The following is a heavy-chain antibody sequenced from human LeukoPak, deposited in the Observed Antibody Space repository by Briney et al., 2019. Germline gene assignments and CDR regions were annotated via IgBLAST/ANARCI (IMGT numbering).Heavy chain of an antibody. V-gene: IGHV3-9*01. CDR3: ANDMPTDYYYGMDV. J-gene: IGHJ6*02. CDR1: GFTFDDYA. D-gene: IGHD4-17*01. CDR2: ISWNSGSI. Sequence: QAGRSLRLSCAASGFTFDDYAIHWVRQAPGKGLEWVSGISWNSGSIGYADSVKGRFTISRDNAKNSLYLQMNSLRAEDTALYYCANDMPTDYYYGMDVWGQGTTVTVSS.